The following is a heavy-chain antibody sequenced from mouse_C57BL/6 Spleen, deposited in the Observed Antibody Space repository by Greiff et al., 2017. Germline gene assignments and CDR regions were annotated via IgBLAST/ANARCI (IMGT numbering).Heavy chain of an antibody. V-gene: IGHV1-53*01. CDR2: INPSNGGT. Sequence: VQLQQPGTELVKPGASVKLSCKASGYTFTSSWMHWVKQRPGQGLEWIGNINPSNGGTNYNEKFKNKATLTVDKSSSTAYMQLSSLTSEDSSVYYCARNGHEHAKYYRGPGTSVSASS. D-gene: IGHD3-3*01. CDR3: ARNGHEHAKYY. J-gene: IGHJ4*01. CDR1: GYTFTSSW.